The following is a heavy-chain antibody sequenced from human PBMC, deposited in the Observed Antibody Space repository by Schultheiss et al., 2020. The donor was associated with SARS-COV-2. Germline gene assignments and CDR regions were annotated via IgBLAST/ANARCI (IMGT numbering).Heavy chain of an antibody. CDR2: IVVGSGNT. Sequence: SVKVSCKASGFTFTSSAMQWVRQARGQRLEWIGWIVVGSGNTNYAQKFQERVTITRDMSTSTAYMELSSLRSEDTAVYYCARGVPGLRRHMDVWGKGTTVTVSS. J-gene: IGHJ6*03. CDR3: ARGVPGLRRHMDV. V-gene: IGHV1-58*02. CDR1: GFTFTSSA. D-gene: IGHD3-16*01.